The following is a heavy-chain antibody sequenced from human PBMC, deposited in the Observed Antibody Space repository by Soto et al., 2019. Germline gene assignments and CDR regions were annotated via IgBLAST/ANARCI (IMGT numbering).Heavy chain of an antibody. V-gene: IGHV3-23*01. D-gene: IGHD3-9*01. CDR3: AHMTGFDY. Sequence: GGSLRLSCAGSGLTFSSNAMSWVRQAPGKGVQCVSTISARGGSTYYADPVQARLTVSRHNAKHPLNLQMHSLTAEDTAVYYCAHMTGFDYWGQGTVVTVSS. CDR1: GLTFSSNA. CDR2: ISARGGST. J-gene: IGHJ4*02.